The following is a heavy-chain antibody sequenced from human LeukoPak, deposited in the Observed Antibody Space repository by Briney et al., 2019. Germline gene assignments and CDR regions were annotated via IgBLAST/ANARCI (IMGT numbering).Heavy chain of an antibody. CDR3: ARDYSSSSLRVMDYYYMDV. J-gene: IGHJ6*03. Sequence: GGSLRLSCVASGFTFGGYTMNWVCQAPGKGLEWVSSISSTSKYIHYADSVKGRFTISRDNAKVSLYLQVNSLRAEDTAVYYCARDYSSSSLRVMDYYYMDVWGRGTTVTVSS. D-gene: IGHD6-6*01. CDR1: GFTFGGYT. CDR2: ISSTSKYI. V-gene: IGHV3-21*01.